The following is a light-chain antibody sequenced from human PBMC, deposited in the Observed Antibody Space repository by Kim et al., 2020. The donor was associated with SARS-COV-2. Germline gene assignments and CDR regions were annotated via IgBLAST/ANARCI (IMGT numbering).Light chain of an antibody. J-gene: IGKJ1*01. CDR3: QQLNTYPWT. V-gene: IGKV1-9*01. CDR2: AAS. Sequence: GDRVAVTCRTSQGIDNHLAWYQQNPGKAPKLLIFAASTLQSGVPSRFSGSGSGTEFTLTVSSLQPEDFAIYYCQQLNTYPWTFGQGTKVDIK. CDR1: QGIDNH.